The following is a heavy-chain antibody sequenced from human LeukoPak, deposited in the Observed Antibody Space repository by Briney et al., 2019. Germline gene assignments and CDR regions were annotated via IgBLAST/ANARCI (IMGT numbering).Heavy chain of an antibody. Sequence: GASVKVSCKASGYTFTSYGISWVRQAPGQGLEWMGWISAYNGNTNYAQKLQGRVTMTTDTPTSTAYMELRSLRSDDTAVYYCARGFYDFWSGYYNADNWFDPWGQGTLVTVSS. CDR3: ARGFYDFWSGYYNADNWFDP. D-gene: IGHD3-3*01. J-gene: IGHJ5*02. V-gene: IGHV1-18*01. CDR2: ISAYNGNT. CDR1: GYTFTSYG.